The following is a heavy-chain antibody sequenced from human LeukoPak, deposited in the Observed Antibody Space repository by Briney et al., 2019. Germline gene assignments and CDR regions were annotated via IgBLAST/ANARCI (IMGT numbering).Heavy chain of an antibody. Sequence: SETLSLTCAVYGGSFSGYYWSWIRQPPGKGLEWIGEINHSGSTNYNPSLKSRVTISVDTSKNQFSLKLSSVTAADTAVYYCARRPTDYDILTGYFDYWAREPWSPSPQ. CDR3: ARRPTDYDILTGYFDY. J-gene: IGHJ4*02. CDR1: GGSFSGYY. D-gene: IGHD3-9*01. CDR2: INHSGST. V-gene: IGHV4-34*01.